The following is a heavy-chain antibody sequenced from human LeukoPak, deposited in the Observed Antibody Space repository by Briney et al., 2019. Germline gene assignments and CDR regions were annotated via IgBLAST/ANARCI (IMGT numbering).Heavy chain of an antibody. D-gene: IGHD3-22*01. V-gene: IGHV4-30-4*08. J-gene: IGHJ3*02. CDR1: GGSISSGDYY. CDR3: ANYDSSGSKNDAFDI. Sequence: SETLSLTCTVSGGSISSGDYYWSWTRQSPGKGLEWIGYIYYSGSTYYNPSLKSRVTISVDTSKNQFSLKLSSVTAADTAVYYCANYDSSGSKNDAFDIWGQGTMVTVSS. CDR2: IYYSGST.